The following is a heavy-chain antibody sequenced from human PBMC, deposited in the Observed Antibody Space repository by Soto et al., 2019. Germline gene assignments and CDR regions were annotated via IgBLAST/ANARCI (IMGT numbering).Heavy chain of an antibody. J-gene: IGHJ6*02. D-gene: IGHD3-3*01. Sequence: PGGSLRRSFAASGFTFDYYTLHGVRQAPRKGLEWVSLISWDGGSTYYADSVKGRFTISRDNSKNSLYLQMNSLRTEDTALYYCAKDIRVFGVVTSGMDVWGQGT. CDR3: AKDIRVFGVVTSGMDV. CDR2: ISWDGGST. V-gene: IGHV3-43*01. CDR1: GFTFDYYT.